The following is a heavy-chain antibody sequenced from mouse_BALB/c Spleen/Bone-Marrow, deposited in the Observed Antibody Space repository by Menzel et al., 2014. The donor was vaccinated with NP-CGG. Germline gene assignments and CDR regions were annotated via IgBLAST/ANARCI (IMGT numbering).Heavy chain of an antibody. CDR1: GYTFTSYY. J-gene: IGHJ4*01. Sequence: QVQLQHSGAELVKPGASVKLSCKASGYTFTSYYMYWVKQRPGQGLEWIGEINPSNGGTNFNEKFKSKATLTVDKSSSTAYMQLSSLTSEDSAVYYCTRREYYRYDRAMDYWGQGTSVTVSS. CDR3: TRREYYRYDRAMDY. CDR2: INPSNGGT. V-gene: IGHV1S81*02. D-gene: IGHD2-14*01.